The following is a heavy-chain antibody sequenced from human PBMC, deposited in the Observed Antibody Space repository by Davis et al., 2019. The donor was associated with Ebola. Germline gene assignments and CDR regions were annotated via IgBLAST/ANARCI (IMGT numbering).Heavy chain of an antibody. J-gene: IGHJ4*02. CDR1: GFDFSTFN. D-gene: IGHD2-15*01. V-gene: IGHV3-21*01. CDR3: AAPGGYCSGGSCYSPLEY. CDR2: IHSSSGKI. Sequence: PGGSLRLSCAASGFDFSTFNMNWVRQAPGRGLEWVSSIHSSSGKIFYAESVKGRFTISRDNAKNSVFLQMNNVRVEDTAVYCCAAPGGYCSGGSCYSPLEYWGQGTLVTVSS.